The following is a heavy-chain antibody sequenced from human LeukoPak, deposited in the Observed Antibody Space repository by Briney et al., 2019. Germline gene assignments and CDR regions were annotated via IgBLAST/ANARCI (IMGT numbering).Heavy chain of an antibody. CDR1: GGSVRYFY. CDR3: ARHSTYYYYGMDV. V-gene: IGHV4-59*08. Sequence: SETLSLTCTVSGGSVRYFYWSWIRQPPGKGLEWIGYIYYSGSTNYNPSLKSRVTISVDTSKNQFSLKLNSVTAADTAVYYCARHSTYYYYGMDVWGQGTTVTVSS. CDR2: IYYSGST. J-gene: IGHJ6*02.